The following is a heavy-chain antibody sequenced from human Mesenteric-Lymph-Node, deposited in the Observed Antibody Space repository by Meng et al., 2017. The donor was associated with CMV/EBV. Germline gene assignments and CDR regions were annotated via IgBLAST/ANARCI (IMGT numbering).Heavy chain of an antibody. CDR2: IYYSGST. J-gene: IGHJ6*02. D-gene: IGHD3-22*01. CDR1: GASMSSYY. V-gene: IGHV4-59*13. Sequence: GSLRLSCSVSGASMSSYYWSWIRQPPGKGLDWIGYIYYSGSTNYNPSLKSRVTMSVDTSKNQFSLNLTSVTAADTAVYYCARDIDSSGYGYYGMDVWGQGTTVTVSS. CDR3: ARDIDSSGYGYYGMDV.